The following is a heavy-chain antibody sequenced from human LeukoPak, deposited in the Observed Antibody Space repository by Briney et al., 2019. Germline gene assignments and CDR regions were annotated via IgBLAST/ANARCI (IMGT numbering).Heavy chain of an antibody. V-gene: IGHV1-69*04. J-gene: IGHJ4*02. CDR2: IIPILGIA. Sequence: SVKVSCKASGGTFSSYAISWVRQAPGQGLEWMGRIIPILGIANYAQKFQGRVTITADKSTSTAYMELSSLRSEDTAVYYCASQDGYSYGSDYWGQGTLVTVSS. CDR3: ASQDGYSYGSDY. CDR1: GGTFSSYA. D-gene: IGHD5-18*01.